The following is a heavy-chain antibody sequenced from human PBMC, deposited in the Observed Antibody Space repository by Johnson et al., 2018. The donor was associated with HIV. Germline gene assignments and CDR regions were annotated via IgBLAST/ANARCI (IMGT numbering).Heavy chain of an antibody. V-gene: IGHV3-30-3*01. Sequence: QVQLVESGGGAVQPGRSLRLSCAASGFTFSSYAMHWVRQAPGKGLEWVAVISYDGSNKYYADSVKGRFTISRDNSKNTLYLQMNSLRAEDTAVYYCASPLEAAAGPMDAFDIWGQGTMVTVSS. CDR3: ASPLEAAAGPMDAFDI. CDR1: GFTFSSYA. CDR2: ISYDGSNK. J-gene: IGHJ3*02. D-gene: IGHD6-13*01.